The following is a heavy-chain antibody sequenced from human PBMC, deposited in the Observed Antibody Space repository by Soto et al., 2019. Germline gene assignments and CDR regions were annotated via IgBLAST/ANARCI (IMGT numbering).Heavy chain of an antibody. V-gene: IGHV1-8*02. CDR1: WYRVTVYI. J-gene: IGHJ6*01. D-gene: IGHD1-26*01. CDR2: MNPNSGNT. Sequence: YCERAWYRVTVYIMHWVGQANGQGLEWMGWMNPNSGNTGYAQKIQGRVTMTRNTSISTAYMELSSLRSEDTAVYYCATRLERELLGGMDIWGQGTTVTVSS. CDR3: ATRLERELLGGMDI.